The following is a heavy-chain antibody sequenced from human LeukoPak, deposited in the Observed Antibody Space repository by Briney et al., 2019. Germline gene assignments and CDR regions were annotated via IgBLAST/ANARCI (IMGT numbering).Heavy chain of an antibody. Sequence: GGSLRLSCSVSGFTFSAYAMHWVRQAPGRGLQYVSSISSDGVKTYYADSVKGRFTSSRDNSKNTLYLQMSSLRLEDTAVYYCVKDRWVEYWGQGALVTVSS. CDR3: VKDRWVEY. J-gene: IGHJ4*02. CDR2: ISSDGVKT. CDR1: GFTFSAYA. D-gene: IGHD2/OR15-2a*01. V-gene: IGHV3-64D*09.